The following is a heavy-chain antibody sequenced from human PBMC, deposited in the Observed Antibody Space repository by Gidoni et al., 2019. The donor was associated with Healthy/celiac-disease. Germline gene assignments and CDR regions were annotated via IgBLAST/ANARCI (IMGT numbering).Heavy chain of an antibody. J-gene: IGHJ4*02. CDR3: AKDQVGATAMYYFDY. CDR2: ISGSGGST. CDR1: GFTFSSSA. Sequence: EVQLLESGGGLVQPGGSLRLSCAASGFTFSSSAMRWVRQAPGKGLEWVSAISGSGGSTYYADSVKGRFTISRENSKNTLYLKMNSLRAEDTAVYYCAKDQVGATAMYYFDYWGQGTLVTVSS. D-gene: IGHD1-26*01. V-gene: IGHV3-23*01.